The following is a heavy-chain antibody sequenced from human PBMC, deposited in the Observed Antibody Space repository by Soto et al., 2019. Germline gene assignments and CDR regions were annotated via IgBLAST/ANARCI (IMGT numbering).Heavy chain of an antibody. D-gene: IGHD1-1*01. V-gene: IGHV1-8*01. Sequence: ASVKVSCKASGYTLTSYDIYWVRQATGQGLEWMGWMNPNTGNSGYAQKFQGRVTMTSDTSISTAHMELSSLRSEDTAVYYCARRAETNGWNGFGADKYYFDPWGQGTLVTVSS. CDR3: ARRAETNGWNGFGADKYYFDP. CDR1: GYTLTSYD. J-gene: IGHJ4*02. CDR2: MNPNTGNS.